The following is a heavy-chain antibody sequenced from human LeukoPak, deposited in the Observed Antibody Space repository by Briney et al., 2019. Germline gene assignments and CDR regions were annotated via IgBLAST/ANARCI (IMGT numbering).Heavy chain of an antibody. V-gene: IGHV4-4*07. Sequence: SETLSLTCTVSGGSISSYYWNWIRQPAGKGLEWIGRIYTGGSTNYNPSLKSRVTMSVDTSKNQFSLKVSSVTAADTAVYFCARDYYDSSGFDYWGQGTLVTVSS. D-gene: IGHD3-22*01. CDR1: GGSISSYY. CDR3: ARDYYDSSGFDY. J-gene: IGHJ4*02. CDR2: IYTGGST.